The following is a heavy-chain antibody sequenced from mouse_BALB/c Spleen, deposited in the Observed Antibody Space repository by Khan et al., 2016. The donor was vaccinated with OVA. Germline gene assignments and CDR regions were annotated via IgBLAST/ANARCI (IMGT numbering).Heavy chain of an antibody. D-gene: IGHD1-1*01. Sequence: DLVTPGASVKLSCKASGYSFTSYWINWMKQRPGQGLEWIGRIGPGSNNAYYRDMFTGKATLNVDTYSHTAYIQLSMLSSEDSAVYFCARASYSGRSCYAMDYWGQGTSVTVSA. CDR2: IGPGSNNA. J-gene: IGHJ4*01. V-gene: IGHV1S41*01. CDR3: ARASYSGRSCYAMDY. CDR1: GYSFTSYW.